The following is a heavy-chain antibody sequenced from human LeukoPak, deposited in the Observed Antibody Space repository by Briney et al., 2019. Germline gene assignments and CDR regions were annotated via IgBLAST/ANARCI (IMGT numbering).Heavy chain of an antibody. V-gene: IGHV3-53*01. Sequence: PGGSLRLSCGAFGFTVSSNYMSWVRQAPGKGLEWVSIIYSGGSTYYADSVKGRFTISRDNSKNTLWLQMNSLRAEDTAVYHCARVIVSGYYDAFDMWGQGTMVTVSS. CDR2: IYSGGST. CDR3: ARVIVSGYYDAFDM. CDR1: GFTVSSNY. J-gene: IGHJ3*02. D-gene: IGHD3-3*01.